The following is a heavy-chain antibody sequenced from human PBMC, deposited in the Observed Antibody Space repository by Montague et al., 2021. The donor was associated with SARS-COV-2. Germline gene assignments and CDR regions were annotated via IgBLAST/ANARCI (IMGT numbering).Heavy chain of an antibody. CDR2: LYDSERT. Sequence: SETLSLTCTVSGASFSSYYWSWIRQPPGKGLEWIAYLYDSERTSYNPSLKSRITISLDTSRNQFSLKLSSMTAADTAVYYCARARGSSGLWFGEYYWFEPWGQGTLVTVSS. V-gene: IGHV4-59*12. D-gene: IGHD3-10*01. CDR1: GASFSSYY. CDR3: ARARGSSGLWFGEYYWFEP. J-gene: IGHJ5*02.